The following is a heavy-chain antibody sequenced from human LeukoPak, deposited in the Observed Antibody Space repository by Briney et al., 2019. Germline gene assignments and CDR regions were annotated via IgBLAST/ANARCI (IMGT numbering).Heavy chain of an antibody. CDR1: GFTFSSYG. Sequence: GGSLRLSCVASGFTFSSYGMHWVRQAPGKGLEWVAFIRYDGSNKYYADSVKGRFTISRDNSKNTLYLQMNSLRAEDTAVYYCAKGYYDSSGYYREGGRYFDYWGQGTLVTVSS. CDR3: AKGYYDSSGYYREGGRYFDY. V-gene: IGHV3-30*02. J-gene: IGHJ4*02. CDR2: IRYDGSNK. D-gene: IGHD3-22*01.